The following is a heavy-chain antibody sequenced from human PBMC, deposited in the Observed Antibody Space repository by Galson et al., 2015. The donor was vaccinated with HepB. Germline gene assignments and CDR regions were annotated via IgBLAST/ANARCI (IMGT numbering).Heavy chain of an antibody. D-gene: IGHD3-3*01. V-gene: IGHV6-1*01. J-gene: IGHJ3*02. CDR2: TYYRSKWYN. Sequence: CAISGDSVSSNSAAWNWIRQSPSRGLEWLGRTYYRSKWYNDYAVSVKSRITINPDTSKNQFSLQLNSVTPEDTAVYYCARVRRWGDGVVMGTDAFDIWGQGTMVTVSS. CDR1: GDSVSSNSAA. CDR3: ARVRRWGDGVVMGTDAFDI.